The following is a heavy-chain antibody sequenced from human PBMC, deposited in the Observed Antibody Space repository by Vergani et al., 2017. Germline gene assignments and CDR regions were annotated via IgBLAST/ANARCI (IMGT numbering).Heavy chain of an antibody. Sequence: EVQLVESGGGLVKPGGSLRLSCAASGFTFSSYSMNWVRQAPGKGLEWVSSISSSSRYIYYADSVKGRFTISRDNAKNSLYLQMNSLRAEDTAVYYCARNRVGATTYWYFDLWGRGTLVTVSS. D-gene: IGHD1-26*01. CDR1: GFTFSSYS. CDR3: ARNRVGATTYWYFDL. V-gene: IGHV3-21*01. J-gene: IGHJ2*01. CDR2: ISSSSRYI.